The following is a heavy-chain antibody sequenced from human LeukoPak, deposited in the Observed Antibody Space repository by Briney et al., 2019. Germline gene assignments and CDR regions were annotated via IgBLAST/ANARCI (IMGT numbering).Heavy chain of an antibody. CDR2: INTDASNT. J-gene: IGHJ4*02. V-gene: IGHV3-74*01. CDR3: ARDQSIAGPTTADY. Sequence: GGSLRLSCAASGFTFSRFWMHWVRQAPGKGLVWVSRINTDASNTIYADSVKGRFTISRDNAKNTLYLQMNSLRAEDTAVYYCARDQSIAGPTTADYWGQGPLDTVSS. D-gene: IGHD1-26*01. CDR1: GFTFSRFW.